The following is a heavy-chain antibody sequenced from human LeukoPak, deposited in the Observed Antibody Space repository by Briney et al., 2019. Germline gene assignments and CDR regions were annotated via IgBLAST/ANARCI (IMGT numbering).Heavy chain of an antibody. V-gene: IGHV3-21*01. D-gene: IGHD6-25*01. CDR3: ARDIAAAGDH. CDR1: GFTFSSYE. CDR2: ISSGRSYI. J-gene: IGHJ4*02. Sequence: TGGSLRLSCAASGFTFSSYEMNWVRQAPGKGLEWLSSISSGRSYIYYADSVKGRFTISRDNAKKSLFLQMNRLRAEDTAVYYCARDIAAAGDHWGQGTLVTVSS.